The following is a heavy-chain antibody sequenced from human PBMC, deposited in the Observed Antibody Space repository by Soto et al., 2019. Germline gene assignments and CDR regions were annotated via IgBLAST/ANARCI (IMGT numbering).Heavy chain of an antibody. J-gene: IGHJ4*02. Sequence: GGSLRLSCAASGFTFSSYAMSWVRQAPGKGLEWVSAISGSGGSTYYADSVKGRFTIARDNSKNTLYLQMNSLRAEDTAVYYSARSEEDYYDSSGYYVYFDYWGQGTLVTVSS. D-gene: IGHD3-22*01. V-gene: IGHV3-23*01. CDR2: ISGSGGST. CDR1: GFTFSSYA. CDR3: ARSEEDYYDSSGYYVYFDY.